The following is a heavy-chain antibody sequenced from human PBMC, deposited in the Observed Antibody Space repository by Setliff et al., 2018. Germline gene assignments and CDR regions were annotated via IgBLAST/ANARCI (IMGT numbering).Heavy chain of an antibody. Sequence: LSLTCAVYGGSFSGYYWSWIRQPPGKGLEWIGEINHSGSTNYNPSLKSRVTISVDTSKNQFSLKLSSVTAADTAVYYCARGGYSRGPPVYYFDYWGQGTLVTV. CDR3: ARGGYSRGPPVYYFDY. V-gene: IGHV4-34*01. CDR1: GGSFSGYY. CDR2: INHSGST. J-gene: IGHJ4*02. D-gene: IGHD5-12*01.